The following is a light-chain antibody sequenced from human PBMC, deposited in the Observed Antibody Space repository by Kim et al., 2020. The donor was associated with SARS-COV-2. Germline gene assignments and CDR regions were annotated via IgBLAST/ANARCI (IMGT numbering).Light chain of an antibody. CDR3: ETWDNNSRL. J-gene: IGLJ3*02. CDR1: SGHTTYS. CDR2: LEGSGSY. Sequence: PVNLPCPLGSGHTTYSIAWTRQQPGKGPRYLMKLEGSGSYNKGGGVPHRFSGSSSGADRYLTISNLQSEDEADYYCETWDNNSRLFGGGTQLTVL. V-gene: IGLV4-60*03.